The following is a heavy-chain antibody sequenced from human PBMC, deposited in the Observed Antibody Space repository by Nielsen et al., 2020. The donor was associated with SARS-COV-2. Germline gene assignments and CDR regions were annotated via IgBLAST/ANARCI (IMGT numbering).Heavy chain of an antibody. CDR2: INSDGSRS. D-gene: IGHD3-22*01. V-gene: IGHV3-74*01. CDR3: VRVRDDGHYYDTGPFDD. J-gene: IGHJ4*02. CDR1: GYTFSDYY. Sequence: GGSLRLSSEGSGYTFSDYYMNWVRQAPGKGLMWVARINSDGSRSAYADAVKGRFIMSRDNARDTLSLQMNSLSVEDTAVYYCVRVRDDGHYYDTGPFDDWGQGALVTVSS.